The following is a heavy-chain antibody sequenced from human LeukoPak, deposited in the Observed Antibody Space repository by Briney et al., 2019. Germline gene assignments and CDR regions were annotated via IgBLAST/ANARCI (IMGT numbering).Heavy chain of an antibody. CDR1: GYTFTGYY. Sequence: ASVKVSCKASGYTFTGYYMHWVRQAPGQGLEWMGWINPNSGATNYAQKFQGRVTMTTDTSTSTAYMELRSLRSDDTAVYYCARRYYYMDVWGKGTTVTVSS. J-gene: IGHJ6*03. CDR2: INPNSGAT. CDR3: ARRYYYMDV. V-gene: IGHV1-2*02.